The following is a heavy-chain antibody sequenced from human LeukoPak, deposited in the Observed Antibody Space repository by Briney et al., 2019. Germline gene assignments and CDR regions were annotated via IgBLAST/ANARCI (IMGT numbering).Heavy chain of an antibody. V-gene: IGHV1-46*01. CDR3: AREGTIVGATDY. D-gene: IGHD1-26*01. CDR1: GYTFTSYY. CDR2: INPSGGST. J-gene: IGHJ4*02. Sequence: ASVKVSCKASGYTFTSYYMHWVRQAPGQGLEWMGIINPSGGSTSYAQKFQGRVTMTRDMSTSTVYMELSSLRSEDTAVYYCAREGTIVGATDYWGQGTLVTVSS.